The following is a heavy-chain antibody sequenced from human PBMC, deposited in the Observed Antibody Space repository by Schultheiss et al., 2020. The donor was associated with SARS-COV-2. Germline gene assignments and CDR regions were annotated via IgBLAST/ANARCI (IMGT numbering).Heavy chain of an antibody. V-gene: IGHV4-34*01. CDR3: ARGSEGFDP. CDR1: GGSFSGYY. CDR2: INRSGST. Sequence: SQTLSLTCAVYGGSFSGYYWSWIRQPPGKGLEWIGEINRSGSTNYNPSLKSRVTISVDKSKNQFSLKLSSVTAADTAVYYCARGSEGFDPWGQGTQVTVSS. J-gene: IGHJ5*02.